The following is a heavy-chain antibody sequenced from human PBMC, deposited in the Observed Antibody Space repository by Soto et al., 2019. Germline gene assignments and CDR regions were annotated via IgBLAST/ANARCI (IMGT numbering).Heavy chain of an antibody. J-gene: IGHJ4*02. CDR2: IYSGGNP. V-gene: IGHV3-53*01. D-gene: IGHD2-21*01. Sequence: EERLVQSGGGLVQPGGSLRLSCAASGFSVRGNYMSWVRQAPGKGLELVSLIYSGGNPFYADSMKGRFTLSRDNSNNMLYLQMDSLRAEDTAVYYCARGPNSDCWGQGTLVIVSS. CDR3: ARGPNSDC. CDR1: GFSVRGNY.